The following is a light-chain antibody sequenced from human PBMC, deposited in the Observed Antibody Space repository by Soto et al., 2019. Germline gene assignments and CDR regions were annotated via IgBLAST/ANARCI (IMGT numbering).Light chain of an antibody. Sequence: DIQMTQSPSTRSASVGDRVTITCLASQSISSWLAWYQQKPGKAPKLLIYKASSLESGVPSRFSGSGSGTEFTLTISSLQPDDFATYYCQHYNSYSITFGQGTRLEIK. CDR1: QSISSW. CDR2: KAS. J-gene: IGKJ5*01. V-gene: IGKV1-5*03. CDR3: QHYNSYSIT.